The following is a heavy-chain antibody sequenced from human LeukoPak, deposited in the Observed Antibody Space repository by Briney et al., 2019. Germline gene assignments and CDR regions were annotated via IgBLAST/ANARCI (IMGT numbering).Heavy chain of an antibody. CDR2: IYYSGST. D-gene: IGHD6-13*01. CDR1: GGSISSSSYY. CDR3: ARRRSSSWYVSFDY. Sequence: PETLSLTCTVSGGSISSSSYYWGWIRQPPGKGLEWIGSIYYSGSTYYNPSPKSRVTISVDTSKNQFSLKLSSVTAADTAVYYCARRRSSSWYVSFDYWGQGTLVTVSS. J-gene: IGHJ4*02. V-gene: IGHV4-39*01.